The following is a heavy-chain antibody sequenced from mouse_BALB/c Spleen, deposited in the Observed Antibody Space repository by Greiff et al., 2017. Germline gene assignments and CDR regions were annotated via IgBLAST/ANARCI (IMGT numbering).Heavy chain of an antibody. D-gene: IGHD4-1*01. CDR3: AREYWDRFAY. J-gene: IGHJ3*01. CDR2: ISYSGST. CDR1: GYSITSDYA. Sequence: EVQLQESGPGLVKPSQSLSLTCTVTGYSITSDYAWNWIRQFPGNKLEWMGYISYSGSTSYNPSLKSRISITRDTSKNQFFLQLNSVTTEDTATYYCAREYWDRFAYWGQGTLVTVSA. V-gene: IGHV3-2*02.